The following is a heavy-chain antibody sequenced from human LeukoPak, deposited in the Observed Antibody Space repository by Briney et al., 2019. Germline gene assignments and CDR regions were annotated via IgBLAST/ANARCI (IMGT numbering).Heavy chain of an antibody. J-gene: IGHJ4*02. CDR1: GFTFSSYW. CDR2: IQQDGSEK. Sequence: GGSLRLSCEASGFTFSSYWMSWVRQAPGKGLEWVANIQQDGSEKYYVDSVKGRFTTSRDNAKNSLYLQMNSLRDEDTAVYYCARDGRSKVRGVIGPQIDYWGQGTLVTVSS. V-gene: IGHV3-7*03. D-gene: IGHD3-10*01. CDR3: ARDGRSKVRGVIGPQIDY.